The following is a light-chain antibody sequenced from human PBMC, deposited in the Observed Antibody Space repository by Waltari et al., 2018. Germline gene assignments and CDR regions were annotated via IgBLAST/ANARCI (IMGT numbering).Light chain of an antibody. V-gene: IGKV1-5*03. Sequence: DIQMTQSPSTLSASIGDRVTIPYRASQSISGWLAWYQQKPGKAPKLLIFKASNLQSGVPSRFSGSGSGTDFTLTISSLQPDDFATYYCQHYNSYSPITFGQGTRLEIK. J-gene: IGKJ5*01. CDR3: QHYNSYSPIT. CDR2: KAS. CDR1: QSISGW.